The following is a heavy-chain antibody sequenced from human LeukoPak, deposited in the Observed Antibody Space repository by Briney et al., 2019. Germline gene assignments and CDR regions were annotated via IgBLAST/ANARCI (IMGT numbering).Heavy chain of an antibody. CDR2: IYYSGST. V-gene: IGHV4-31*03. CDR3: AGGYCSSTSCYSFDY. CDR1: GGSISSGGYY. D-gene: IGHD2-2*02. Sequence: SQTLSLTCTVSGGSISSGGYYWSRIRQHPGKGLEWIGYIYYSGSTYYNPSLKNRVTISVDTSKNQFSLKLSSVTAADTAVYYCAGGYCSSTSCYSFDYWGQGTLVTVSS. J-gene: IGHJ4*02.